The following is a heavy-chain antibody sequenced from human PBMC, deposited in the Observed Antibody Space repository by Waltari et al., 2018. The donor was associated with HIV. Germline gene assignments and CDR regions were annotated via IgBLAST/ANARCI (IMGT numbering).Heavy chain of an antibody. J-gene: IGHJ5*02. Sequence: HLQLLESGPGLVKPSETLSLTCTVSGGSVNSSNYYWGWIRQPPGKGLEWIGSIFYSGTTYYNPSLKSRVTVSVDTSKDQFSLKMDSVTAADTAVYFCARQSGVGATRFDPWGQGALVTVSS. CDR1: GGSVNSSNYY. V-gene: IGHV4-39*01. CDR2: IFYSGTT. D-gene: IGHD3-16*01. CDR3: ARQSGVGATRFDP.